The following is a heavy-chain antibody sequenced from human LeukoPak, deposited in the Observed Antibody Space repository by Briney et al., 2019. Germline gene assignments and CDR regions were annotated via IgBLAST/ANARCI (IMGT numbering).Heavy chain of an antibody. CDR3: AKDRPYISSWYGCSTP. CDR2: ISDSGGGA. V-gene: IGHV3-23*01. Sequence: GGSLRLSCAASGFTFSSNGMTWVRQAPGKGLEWVSTISDSGGGAYYADSVKGRFTISRDSSRSTLYLQMHSLRAEDTAVYYCAKDRPYISSWYGCSTPWGQGTLATVSS. D-gene: IGHD6-13*01. J-gene: IGHJ5*02. CDR1: GFTFSSNG.